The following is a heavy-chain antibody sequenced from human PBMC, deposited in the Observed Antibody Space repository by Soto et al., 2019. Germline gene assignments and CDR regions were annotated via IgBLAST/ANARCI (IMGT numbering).Heavy chain of an antibody. CDR1: GGSFXGYY. J-gene: IGHJ6*03. Sequence: SETLSLTCAFYGGSFXGYYWSLIRQPPGKGLEWIGEINHSGSTNYNPSLKSRVTISVDTSKNQFSLKLSSVTAADTAVYYCARVVRYYDFWSGYQTYYYYYMDVWGKGTTVTVSS. D-gene: IGHD3-3*01. V-gene: IGHV4-34*01. CDR2: INHSGST. CDR3: ARVVRYYDFWSGYQTYYYYYMDV.